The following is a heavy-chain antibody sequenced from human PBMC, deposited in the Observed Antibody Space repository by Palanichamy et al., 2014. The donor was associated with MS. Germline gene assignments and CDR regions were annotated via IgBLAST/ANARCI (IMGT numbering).Heavy chain of an antibody. Sequence: QVQLVQSGLSEKPGSSVKVSCKASAGTFSSYGISWVRQAPGQGLEWMGGIIPMFGAANYAQKFQDRVTINADESTSTAYMDLSSLRSEDTAVYYCARGGISMVRGPNKYNYDMDVWGQGTTVTVSS. CDR3: ARGGISMVRGPNKYNYDMDV. CDR1: AGTFSSYG. J-gene: IGHJ6*02. D-gene: IGHD3-10*01. CDR2: IIPMFGAA. V-gene: IGHV1-69*01.